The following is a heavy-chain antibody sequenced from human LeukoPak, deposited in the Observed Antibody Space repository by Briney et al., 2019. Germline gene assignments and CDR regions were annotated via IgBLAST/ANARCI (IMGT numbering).Heavy chain of an antibody. J-gene: IGHJ5*02. V-gene: IGHV1-24*01. Sequence: ASVKVSCKVSGYTLTELSMHWERQAPGKGLEWMGGFDPEDGETIYAQKFQGRVTMTEDTSTDTAYMELSSLRSEDTAVYYCATSTSFGYNWFDPWGQGTLVTVSS. CDR1: GYTLTELS. D-gene: IGHD2-2*01. CDR2: FDPEDGET. CDR3: ATSTSFGYNWFDP.